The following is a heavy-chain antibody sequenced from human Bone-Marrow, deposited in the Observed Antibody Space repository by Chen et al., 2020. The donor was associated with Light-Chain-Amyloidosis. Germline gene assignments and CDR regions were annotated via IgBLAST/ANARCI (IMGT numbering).Heavy chain of an antibody. CDR1: GFTVSDAF. CDR2: IYKDGRT. CDR3: AKENNEWLYFFDY. D-gene: IGHD3-3*01. Sequence: EVQLVETGGGLIQPGESLRLSCAVSGFTVSDAFMNWVRQAPGKGLEWVSIIYKDGRTLYADSVKGRFTISRDNSKNTLYLQMNSLRAEDTAVYYCAKENNEWLYFFDYWGQGTLVTVSS. V-gene: IGHV3-53*05. J-gene: IGHJ4*02.